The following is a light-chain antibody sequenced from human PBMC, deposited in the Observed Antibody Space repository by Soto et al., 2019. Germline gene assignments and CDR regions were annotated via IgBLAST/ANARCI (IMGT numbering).Light chain of an antibody. CDR1: QSIISY. CDR3: QHYNSYSEA. CDR2: KAS. Sequence: DIQMTQSPSSLSASLGDIVAIIFRASQSIISYLNWYQQKPGKAPKVLIYKASTLKSGVPSRFSGSGSGTEFTLTISSLQPDDFATYYCQHYNSYSEAFGQGTKVDIK. V-gene: IGKV1-5*03. J-gene: IGKJ1*01.